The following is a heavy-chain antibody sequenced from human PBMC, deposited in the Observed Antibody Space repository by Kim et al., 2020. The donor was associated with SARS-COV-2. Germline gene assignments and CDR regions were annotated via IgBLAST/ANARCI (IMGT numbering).Heavy chain of an antibody. Sequence: SPSFQGQVTISADKSINTAYLQWSSLQASDTAMYYCARRIAASGRRWFDPWGQGTLVTVSS. CDR3: ARRIAASGRRWFDP. D-gene: IGHD6-13*01. V-gene: IGHV5-51*01. J-gene: IGHJ5*02.